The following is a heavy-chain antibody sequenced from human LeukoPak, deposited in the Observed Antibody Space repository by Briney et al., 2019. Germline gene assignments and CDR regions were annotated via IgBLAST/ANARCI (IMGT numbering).Heavy chain of an antibody. J-gene: IGHJ4*02. CDR1: GFSFSTYG. D-gene: IGHD3-16*01. CDR2: IWNAGTNT. V-gene: IGHV3-33*01. CDR3: AGDTPPGGDYYFDY. Sequence: GGSLRLSCAASGFSFSTYGMHWVRQAPGKGLEWVALIWNAGTNTYYADSVKGRFTNSRDNSKNTLYLQMNSLRAEDTAVYYCAGDTPPGGDYYFDYWGQGTLVIVSS.